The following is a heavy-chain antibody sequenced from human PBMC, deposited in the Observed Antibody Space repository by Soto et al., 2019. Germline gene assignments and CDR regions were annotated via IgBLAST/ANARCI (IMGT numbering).Heavy chain of an antibody. Sequence: SETLSLTCAVYGGSFSGYYWSWIRQPPGKGLEWIGEINHSGSTNYNPSLKSRVNISVDTSKNQFSLKLSSVTAADTAVYYCARRYATRRYYYYGMDVWGQGTTVTVSS. V-gene: IGHV4-34*01. D-gene: IGHD2-15*01. CDR2: INHSGST. J-gene: IGHJ6*02. CDR1: GGSFSGYY. CDR3: ARRYATRRYYYYGMDV.